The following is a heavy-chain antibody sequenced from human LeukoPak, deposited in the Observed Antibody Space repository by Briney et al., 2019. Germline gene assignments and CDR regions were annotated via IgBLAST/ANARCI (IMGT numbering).Heavy chain of an antibody. J-gene: IGHJ4*02. Sequence: GGSLRLSCAASGFTFSSYATSWVRQAPGKGLEWVSAISGSGGSTYYADSVKGRFTISRDNSKNTLYLQMNSLRAEDTAVYYCAKDQGPLLWFGEFTETDYWGQGTLVTVSS. D-gene: IGHD3-10*01. CDR2: ISGSGGST. V-gene: IGHV3-23*01. CDR1: GFTFSSYA. CDR3: AKDQGPLLWFGEFTETDY.